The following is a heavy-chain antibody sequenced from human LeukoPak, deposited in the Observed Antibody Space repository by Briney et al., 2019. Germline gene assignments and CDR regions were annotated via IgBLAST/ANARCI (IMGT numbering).Heavy chain of an antibody. CDR1: GGSISSSY. Sequence: SETLSLTCTVSGGSISSSYWSWIRQAPGKRLEWIGWIYYIGSTNYNPSLKGRVTMSVDTSNSQFSLKLTSVTAADTAVYYCASKGKLHSSYYYLDVWGIGTTVTVSS. CDR3: ASKGKLHSSYYYLDV. CDR2: IYYIGST. V-gene: IGHV4-59*01. J-gene: IGHJ6*03. D-gene: IGHD1-7*01.